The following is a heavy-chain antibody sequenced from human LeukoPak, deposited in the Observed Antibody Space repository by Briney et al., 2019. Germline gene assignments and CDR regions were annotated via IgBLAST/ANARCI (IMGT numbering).Heavy chain of an antibody. V-gene: IGHV3-30*18. CDR3: AKDATKLSSGWHDY. J-gene: IGHJ4*02. D-gene: IGHD6-19*01. CDR2: ISYDGSNK. Sequence: PGRSLRLSCAASGFTFSSYGMHWVRQAPGKGLEWVAVISYDGSNKYYADSVKGRFTISRDNSKNTLYLQMNSLRAEDTAEYYCAKDATKLSSGWHDYWGQGTLVTVSS. CDR1: GFTFSSYG.